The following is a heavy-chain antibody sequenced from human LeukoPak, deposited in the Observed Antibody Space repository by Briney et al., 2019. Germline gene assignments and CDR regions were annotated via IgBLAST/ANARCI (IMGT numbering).Heavy chain of an antibody. V-gene: IGHV3-21*01. CDR2: ISSSSSYI. J-gene: IGHJ4*02. CDR1: GFTFSSYS. Sequence: GGSLRLSCAAPGFTFSSYSMNWVRQAPGKGLEWVSSISSSSSYIYYADSVKGRFTISRDNAKNSLYLQMNSLRAEDTAVYYCARGDIVATIGYFDYWGQGTLVTVSS. D-gene: IGHD5-12*01. CDR3: ARGDIVATIGYFDY.